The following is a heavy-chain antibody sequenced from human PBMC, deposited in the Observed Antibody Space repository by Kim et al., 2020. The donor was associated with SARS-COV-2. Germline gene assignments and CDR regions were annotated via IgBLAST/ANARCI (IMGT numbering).Heavy chain of an antibody. V-gene: IGHV3-13*04. CDR2: IGNAGET. D-gene: IGHD3-10*01. Sequence: GGSLRLSCAASGFIFSGHDMHWVRQGTGKGLEWVSAIGNAGETFYEESVKGRFIISSENGKNSLYLQMDSLRAGDTAVYYCDRGIHLWLGVDVWGQGTTVTVSS. CDR3: DRGIHLWLGVDV. CDR1: GFIFSGHD. J-gene: IGHJ6*02.